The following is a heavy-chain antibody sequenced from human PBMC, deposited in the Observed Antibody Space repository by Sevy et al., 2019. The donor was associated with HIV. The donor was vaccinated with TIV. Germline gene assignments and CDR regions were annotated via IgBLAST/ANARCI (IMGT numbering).Heavy chain of an antibody. CDR2: IRSEVYGGKT. CDR3: TRGRRVYADYGVDY. V-gene: IGHV3-49*03. CDR1: GFTFGEYS. Sequence: GGSLRLSCTASGFTFGEYSMSWFRQAPGKGLEWVSLIRSEVYGGKTEYAASVKGRFTISRDDSKSIAYLQMSSLKTEDAAVYYGTRGRRVYADYGVDYWGQGTLVTVSS. J-gene: IGHJ4*02. D-gene: IGHD4-17*01.